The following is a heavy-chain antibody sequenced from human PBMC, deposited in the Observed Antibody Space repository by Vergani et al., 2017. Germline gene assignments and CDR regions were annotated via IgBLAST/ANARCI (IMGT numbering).Heavy chain of an antibody. D-gene: IGHD5/OR15-5a*01. V-gene: IGHV3-48*03. CDR2: ISSSGSTI. J-gene: IGHJ3*02. CDR1: GFTFSSYE. Sequence: EVQLVESGGGLVQPGGSLRLSCAASGFTFSSYEMNWVRQAPGKGLEWVSYISSSGSTIYYGDSVKGRFTISRDNAKNSLYLQMNSLRAEDTAVYYCARVSVDAFDIWSQGTMVTVSS. CDR3: ARVSVDAFDI.